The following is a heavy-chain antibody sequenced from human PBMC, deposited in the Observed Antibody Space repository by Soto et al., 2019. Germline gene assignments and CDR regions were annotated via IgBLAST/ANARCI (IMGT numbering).Heavy chain of an antibody. D-gene: IGHD3-22*01. CDR1: GFTFSSYA. CDR2: ISYDGSNK. J-gene: IGHJ6*02. Sequence: QVQLVESGGGVVQPGRSLRLSCAASGFTFSSYAMHWVRQAPGKGLEWVVVISYDGSNKYYADSVKGRFTISRDNSKNTLYLQMNSLRAEDTAVYYCARDVTASSGYYPNGYYYGMDVWGQGTTVTVSS. CDR3: ARDVTASSGYYPNGYYYGMDV. V-gene: IGHV3-30-3*01.